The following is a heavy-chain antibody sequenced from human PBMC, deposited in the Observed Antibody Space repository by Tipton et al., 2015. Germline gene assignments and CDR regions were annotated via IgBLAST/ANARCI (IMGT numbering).Heavy chain of an antibody. J-gene: IGHJ6*02. CDR1: GGSFSDYY. V-gene: IGHV4-59*01. D-gene: IGHD3-10*01. CDR2: IYYSGST. Sequence: TLSLTCTVSGGSFSDYYWSWIRQSPGEGLEWIGYIYYSGSTNYNPSLRSRVAMSMDTSKNQFSLKLSSVIAADTAVYYCARGHYVSRMDVWGQGTTVTVSS. CDR3: ARGHYVSRMDV.